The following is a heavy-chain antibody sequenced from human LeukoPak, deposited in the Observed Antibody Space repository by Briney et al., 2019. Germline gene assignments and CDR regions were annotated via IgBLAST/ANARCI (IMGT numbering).Heavy chain of an antibody. V-gene: IGHV3-30-3*01. J-gene: IGHJ4*02. D-gene: IGHD3-22*01. Sequence: GGSLRLSCAASGFTFSSYAMHWVRQAPGKGLEWVAVISYDGSNKYYADSVKGRFTISRDNSKNTLYLQMNSLRAEDTAVYYCARGHDSSGYYSDYWGQGTLVTVSS. CDR2: ISYDGSNK. CDR3: ARGHDSSGYYSDY. CDR1: GFTFSSYA.